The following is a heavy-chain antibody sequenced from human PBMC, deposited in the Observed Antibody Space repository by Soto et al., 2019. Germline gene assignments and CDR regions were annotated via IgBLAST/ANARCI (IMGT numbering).Heavy chain of an antibody. V-gene: IGHV1-3*01. CDR1: GYTFTSYA. Sequence: QVQLVQSGAEVKKPGASVKVSCKASGYTFTSYAMHWVRQAPGQRLEWMGWINAGNGNTKYSQKFQGTVTITRDTSASTAYMELSSLRSEDTAVYYCASVGSLYWYFDLWGRGTLVPVSP. J-gene: IGHJ2*01. D-gene: IGHD1-26*01. CDR2: INAGNGNT. CDR3: ASVGSLYWYFDL.